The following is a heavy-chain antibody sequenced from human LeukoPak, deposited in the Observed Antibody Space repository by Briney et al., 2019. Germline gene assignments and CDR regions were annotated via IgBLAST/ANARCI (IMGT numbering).Heavy chain of an antibody. Sequence: GASVKVSCKASGYTFTSYAMHWVRQAPGQRLEWMGWINAGNGNTKYSQEFQGRVTITRDTSASTAYMELSSLRSEDMAVYYCASGLPRCGGDCYSYPTRGATMDVWGKGTTVTVSS. CDR1: GYTFTSYA. V-gene: IGHV1-3*03. D-gene: IGHD2-21*02. CDR3: ASGLPRCGGDCYSYPTRGATMDV. CDR2: INAGNGNT. J-gene: IGHJ6*04.